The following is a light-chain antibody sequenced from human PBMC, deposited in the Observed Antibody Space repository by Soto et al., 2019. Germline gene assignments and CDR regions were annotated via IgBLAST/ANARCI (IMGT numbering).Light chain of an antibody. CDR3: SSYAAPVYV. Sequence: QSALTQPPSASGSPGQSVTISCTGTSSDVGGYNFVSWFQQHPGKVPKLIMYEVSKRPSGVPDSFSGSKSGNTASLTVSGLQADDEAEYYCSSYAAPVYVFGTGTKLTVL. CDR1: SSDVGGYNF. CDR2: EVS. J-gene: IGLJ1*01. V-gene: IGLV2-8*01.